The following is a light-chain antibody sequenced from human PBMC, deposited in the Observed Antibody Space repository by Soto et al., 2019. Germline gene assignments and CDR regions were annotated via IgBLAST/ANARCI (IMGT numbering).Light chain of an antibody. Sequence: QSALTQPASVSGSPGQSITISCTGTSRDVGGYNHVSWYQQYPGKAPKVIIYELSNRPSGISNRFSGSKSGNTASLTISGLQAEDEADYYCSSYTSSSTLLYVFGTGTKLTVL. J-gene: IGLJ1*01. CDR3: SSYTSSSTLLYV. CDR1: SRDVGGYNH. V-gene: IGLV2-14*01. CDR2: ELS.